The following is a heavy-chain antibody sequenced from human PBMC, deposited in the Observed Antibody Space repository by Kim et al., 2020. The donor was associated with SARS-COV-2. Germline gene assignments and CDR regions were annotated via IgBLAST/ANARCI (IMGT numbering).Heavy chain of an antibody. CDR2: GREK. Sequence: GREKVYIDSLKRPFTITRDNAQNSLYLQMDSLRAEDTAVYYCARDKGALDYWGQGTLVTVSS. J-gene: IGHJ4*02. D-gene: IGHD1-26*01. CDR3: ARDKGALDY. V-gene: IGHV3-7*01.